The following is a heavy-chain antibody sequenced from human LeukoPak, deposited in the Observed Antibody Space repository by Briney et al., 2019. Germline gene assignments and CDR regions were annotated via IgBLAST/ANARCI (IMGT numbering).Heavy chain of an antibody. V-gene: IGHV3-64D*06. CDR1: GFTFLSYA. CDR2: TSSDGGST. Sequence: GGSLRLSCSASGFTFLSYAMHWVRQAPGKGLEYVSATSSDGGSTYYADSVKGRFTISRDNSKNTLYLQMSSLRAEDTAVYYCVKGRGSYKAPLDYWGQGNLVTVSS. D-gene: IGHD1-26*01. CDR3: VKGRGSYKAPLDY. J-gene: IGHJ4*02.